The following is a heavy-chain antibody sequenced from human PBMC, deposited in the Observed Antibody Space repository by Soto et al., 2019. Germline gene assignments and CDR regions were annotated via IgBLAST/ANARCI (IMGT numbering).Heavy chain of an antibody. CDR2: ISSSGYPI. V-gene: IGHV3-11*01. D-gene: IGHD3-3*01. J-gene: IGHJ6*02. CDR3: ARGNRSFWNGYYSRYDYYGMDV. CDR1: GFTFSDYY. Sequence: QVQLVESGGGSVKPGGSLRLSCAASGFTFSDYYMNWIRQAPGEGLEWVSYISSSGYPIYYADSVKGRFTISRDDAKNSLYLQMNSLRADDTAVYYCARGNRSFWNGYYSRYDYYGMDVWGQGTTVTVSS.